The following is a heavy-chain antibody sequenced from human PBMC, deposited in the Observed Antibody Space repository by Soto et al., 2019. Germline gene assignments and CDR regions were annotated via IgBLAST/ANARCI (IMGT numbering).Heavy chain of an antibody. Sequence: GASVKVSCKASGGTFSSYAISWVRQAPGQGLEWMGGIIPIFGTANYAQKFQGRVTITADESTSTAYMELSSLRSEDTAVYYCARRVLDYGDYVGYYGMDVWGQGTTVTVSS. J-gene: IGHJ6*02. V-gene: IGHV1-69*13. D-gene: IGHD4-17*01. CDR1: GGTFSSYA. CDR3: ARRVLDYGDYVGYYGMDV. CDR2: IIPIFGTA.